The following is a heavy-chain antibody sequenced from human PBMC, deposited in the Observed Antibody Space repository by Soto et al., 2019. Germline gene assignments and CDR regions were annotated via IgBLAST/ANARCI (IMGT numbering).Heavy chain of an antibody. V-gene: IGHV2-26*04. D-gene: IGHD6-13*01. Sequence: QVTVKESGPVLVKPTETLTLTCTVSGFSLSNAGLGVSWIRQPPGKALEWLAHLFSNDEKSYSTSLKSRLTIPKDTSKSQVVLTMTHMDPVDTATYYCASTYSTSWYWFDPWGQGTLVTVSS. CDR2: LFSNDEK. J-gene: IGHJ5*02. CDR3: ASTYSTSWYWFDP. CDR1: GFSLSNAGLG.